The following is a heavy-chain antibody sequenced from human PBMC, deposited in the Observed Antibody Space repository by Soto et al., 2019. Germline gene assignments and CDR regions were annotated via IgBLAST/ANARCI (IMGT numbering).Heavy chain of an antibody. D-gene: IGHD2-2*01. CDR2: IIPIFGTA. Sequence: SVKVSCKASRGTFSSYAMRWVRQAPVQGLEWMGGIIPIFGTANYAQKFQGRVTITADKSTSTAYMELSSLRSEDKAVYYCAREQDIVVVPAAQYYYYGMDVWGQGTTVTVSS. V-gene: IGHV1-69*06. J-gene: IGHJ6*02. CDR1: RGTFSSYA. CDR3: AREQDIVVVPAAQYYYYGMDV.